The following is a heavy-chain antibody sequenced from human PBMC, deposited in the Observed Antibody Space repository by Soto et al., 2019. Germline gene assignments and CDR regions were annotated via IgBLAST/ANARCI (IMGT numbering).Heavy chain of an antibody. D-gene: IGHD2-2*01. Sequence: ASVKVSCKASGYTFTGYYMHWVRQAPGQGLEWMGWINPNSGGTNYAQKFQGWVTMTRDTSISTAYMELSRLRSDDTAVYYCARDRVDQPIRPHTNLYYYYGMDVWGQGTTVTVSS. CDR2: INPNSGGT. CDR1: GYTFTGYY. CDR3: ARDRVDQPIRPHTNLYYYYGMDV. J-gene: IGHJ6*02. V-gene: IGHV1-2*04.